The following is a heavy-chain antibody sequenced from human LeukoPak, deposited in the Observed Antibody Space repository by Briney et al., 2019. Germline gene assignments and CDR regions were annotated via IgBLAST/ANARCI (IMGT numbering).Heavy chain of an antibody. CDR1: GFIFSSSW. J-gene: IGHJ4*02. CDR2: IKQDGTEK. D-gene: IGHD2/OR15-2a*01. V-gene: IGHV3-7*01. Sequence: PGGSLRLSCAASGFIFSSSWMSWVRQTPGKGLEWVANIKQDGTEKYYVDSVKGRFTISRDNAKNSLYLQMNRLRAEDTAVYYCVRDPYFSFDYWGQGTLVTVSS. CDR3: VRDPYFSFDY.